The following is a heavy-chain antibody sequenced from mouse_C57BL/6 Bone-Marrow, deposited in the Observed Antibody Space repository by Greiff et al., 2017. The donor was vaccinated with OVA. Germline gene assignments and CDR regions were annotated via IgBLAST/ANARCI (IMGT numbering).Heavy chain of an antibody. CDR2: ISNGGGST. Sequence: EVKLVESGGGLVQPGGSLKLSCAASGFTFSDYYMYWVRQTPEKRLEWVAYISNGGGSTYYPDTVKGRFTISRDNAKNTLYLQMSRLKSEDTAMYYCARHGFITTVVATRYFDVWGTGTTVTVSS. V-gene: IGHV5-12*01. J-gene: IGHJ1*03. D-gene: IGHD1-1*01. CDR3: ARHGFITTVVATRYFDV. CDR1: GFTFSDYY.